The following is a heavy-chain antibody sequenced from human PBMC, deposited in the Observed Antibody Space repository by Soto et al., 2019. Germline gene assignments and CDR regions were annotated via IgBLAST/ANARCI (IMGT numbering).Heavy chain of an antibody. CDR3: ARGSGGRDGYTSSPFDS. J-gene: IGHJ4*02. V-gene: IGHV3-21*01. CDR2: ISSSSSYI. Sequence: PGGSLRLSCAASGFTFSSYSMNWVRQAPGKGLEWVSSISSSSSYIYYADSVKGRFTISRDNAKNSLYLQMNSLRAEDTAVYYCARGSGGRDGYTSSPFDSLGQGTLVAV. CDR1: GFTFSSYS. D-gene: IGHD2-15*01.